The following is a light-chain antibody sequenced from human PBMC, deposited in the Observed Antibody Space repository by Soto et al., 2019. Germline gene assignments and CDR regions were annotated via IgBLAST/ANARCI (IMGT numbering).Light chain of an antibody. J-gene: IGKJ4*01. CDR2: DAS. CDR3: QQYHTYLT. V-gene: IGKV1-5*01. CDR1: YSISSW. Sequence: DIQMSQSPSTLSASVGDRVTITCRASYSISSWLAWYRQRPGRAPKLLIYDASTLETGVPSRFSGGGSGTEFTLTITSLQPDDFATYHCQQYHTYLTFGGGTKVDIK.